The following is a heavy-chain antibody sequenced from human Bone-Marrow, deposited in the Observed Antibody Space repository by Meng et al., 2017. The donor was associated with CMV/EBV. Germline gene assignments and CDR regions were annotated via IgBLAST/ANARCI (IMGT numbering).Heavy chain of an antibody. J-gene: IGHJ4*02. CDR3: VRIMVGATVGDY. CDR1: GFTFNNHW. CDR2: MNTDGNSL. V-gene: IGHV3-74*01. Sequence: GGSLRLSCAASGFTFNNHWMHWVRQAPGKGLVWVSRMNTDGNSLSHADSVKGRFTISRDNAKNTVYLQMNSLRDEDTAVYYCVRIMVGATVGDYWALGALVTVPS. D-gene: IGHD1-26*01.